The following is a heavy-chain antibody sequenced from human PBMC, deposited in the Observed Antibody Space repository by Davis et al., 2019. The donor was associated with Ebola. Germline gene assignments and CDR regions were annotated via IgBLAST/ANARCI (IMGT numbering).Heavy chain of an antibody. CDR2: IKEDGGEK. CDR1: GLIFNNYW. V-gene: IGHV3-7*01. Sequence: GGSLRLSCAASGLIFNNYWMSWIRQAPGKGPEWVAIIKEDGGEKYYVDSVKGRFTISRDNAKNSLFLEMNSLRAEDTAVYYCARAITMIVVVHYGMDVWGQGTTVTVSS. J-gene: IGHJ6*02. D-gene: IGHD3-22*01. CDR3: ARAITMIVVVHYGMDV.